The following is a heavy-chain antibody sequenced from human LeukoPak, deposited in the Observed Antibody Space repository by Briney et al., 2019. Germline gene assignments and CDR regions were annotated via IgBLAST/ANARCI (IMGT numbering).Heavy chain of an antibody. J-gene: IGHJ4*02. V-gene: IGHV3-23*01. CDR1: GFTFRRYD. CDR2: ISGSGGST. CDR3: AKNRKSGSYWDY. Sequence: GGSLRLSCAASGFTFRRYDMTWVRQAPGKGLEWVSAISGSGGSTYYADSVKGRFTISRDNSKNTLYLQMNSLRAEDTAVYYCAKNRKSGSYWDYWGQGTLVTVSS. D-gene: IGHD1-26*01.